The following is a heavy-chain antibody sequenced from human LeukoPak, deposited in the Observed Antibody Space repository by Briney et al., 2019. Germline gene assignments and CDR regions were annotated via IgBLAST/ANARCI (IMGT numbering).Heavy chain of an antibody. CDR2: IYPGDSDT. Sequence: GESLKISCKGSGYSFTSYWIGWVRQMPGKGLEWMGIIYPGDSDTRYSPSFQGQVTISADKSISAAYLQWSSLKASDTAMYYCASGGGSIAVAGTWFDYWGQGTLVTVSS. CDR3: ASGGGSIAVAGTWFDY. CDR1: GYSFTSYW. V-gene: IGHV5-51*01. D-gene: IGHD6-19*01. J-gene: IGHJ4*02.